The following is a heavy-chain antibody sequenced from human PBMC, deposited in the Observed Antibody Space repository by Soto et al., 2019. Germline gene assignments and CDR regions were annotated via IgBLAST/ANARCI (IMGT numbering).Heavy chain of an antibody. CDR3: SRVESCAVPCHSAHPDYFDM. J-gene: IGHJ3*02. V-gene: IGHV1-46*01. Sequence: QVRLVQSGAEVKKPGASVKIACKASGYRFTTYYIHWVRQAPGQGLEWVGMINPSGFRTTYARKFQGRVTMTADTSATTAYMDVSGLTSYDTAVYFCSRVESCAVPCHSAHPDYFDMWGQGTTVIVS. CDR1: GYRFTTYY. D-gene: IGHD5-12*01. CDR2: INPSGFRT.